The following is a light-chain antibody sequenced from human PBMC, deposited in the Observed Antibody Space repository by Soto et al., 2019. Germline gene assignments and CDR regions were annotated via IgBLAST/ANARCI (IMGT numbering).Light chain of an antibody. CDR2: WES. CDR3: QQYYTTIT. CDR1: KSGLYSSNNNNY. J-gene: IGKJ4*01. V-gene: IGKV4-1*01. Sequence: DIVITQSPDSLSVSLGERATINCKSSKSGLYSSNNNNYLDWYQQKPGQPPKLLIYWESTRESGVPGLFSGSGSGTDFILTSSRLQAEDVALSFRQQYYTTITVGGGNKVEI.